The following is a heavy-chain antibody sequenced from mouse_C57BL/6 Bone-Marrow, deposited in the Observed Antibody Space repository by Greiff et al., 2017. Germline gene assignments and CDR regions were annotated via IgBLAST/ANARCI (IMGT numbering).Heavy chain of an antibody. V-gene: IGHV1-15*01. CDR3: TRGITTVVAGDY. CDR2: IDPETGGT. J-gene: IGHJ2*01. CDR1: GYTFTDYE. Sequence: SGAELVRPGASVTLSCKASGYTFTDYEMHWVKQTPVHGLEWIGAIDPETGGTAYNQKFKGKALLTADKSSSTAYMELRSLTSEDSAVYYCTRGITTVVAGDYWGQGTTLTDSS. D-gene: IGHD1-1*01.